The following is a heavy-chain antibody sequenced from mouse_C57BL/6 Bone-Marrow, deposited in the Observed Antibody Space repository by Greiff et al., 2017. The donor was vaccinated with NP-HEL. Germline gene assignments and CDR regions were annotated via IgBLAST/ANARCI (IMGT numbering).Heavy chain of an antibody. Sequence: VQLQQPGAELVKPGASVKLSCKASGYTFTNYWMHWVKQRPGRGLEWIGRIDPNSGGTKYNEKFKSKATLTVDQPASTAYMQLTSLTSEDSAGYKCGRYYYGSDYFDYWGQGTTLTVTS. V-gene: IGHV1-72*01. J-gene: IGHJ2*01. D-gene: IGHD1-1*01. CDR1: GYTFTNYW. CDR2: IDPNSGGT. CDR3: GRYYYGSDYFDY.